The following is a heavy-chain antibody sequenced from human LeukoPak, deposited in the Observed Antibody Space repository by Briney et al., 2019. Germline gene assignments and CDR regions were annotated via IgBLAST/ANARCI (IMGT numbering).Heavy chain of an antibody. Sequence: ASVKVSCKTSGYSFNDYYLHWVRQAPGQGLESMGWINPNSGRTHYAPKFQGRVTLTTDTSITTAYMELSSLISGDTALYYCARDSSDILTGYYHFWGQGTLVTVSS. CDR1: GYSFNDYY. CDR2: INPNSGRT. J-gene: IGHJ4*02. CDR3: ARDSSDILTGYYHF. V-gene: IGHV1-2*02. D-gene: IGHD3-9*01.